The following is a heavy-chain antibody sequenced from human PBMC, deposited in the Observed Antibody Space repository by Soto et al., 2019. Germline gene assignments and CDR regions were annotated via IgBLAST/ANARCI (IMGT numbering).Heavy chain of an antibody. D-gene: IGHD3-22*01. CDR2: IKSEIDGGTA. J-gene: IGHJ4*02. V-gene: IGHV3-15*01. CDR1: GFTFREAW. CDR3: QYYYDSSGVPRFDY. Sequence: GGSLRLSCAASGFTFREAWLSWVRQAPGKGLEWVGRIKSEIDGGTADYAAPVKGRFSISRDDSRNTLYLEMNSLQTEDKAVYYCQYYYDSSGVPRFDYWGQGTLVTVSS.